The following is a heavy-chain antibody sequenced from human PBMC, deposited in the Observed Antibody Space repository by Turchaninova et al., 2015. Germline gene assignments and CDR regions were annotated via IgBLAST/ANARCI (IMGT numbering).Heavy chain of an antibody. Sequence: QVQLQQWGAGLLKPSETLSLTCAVYGGSVSGYYWSWIRQPPGRGLEWIGEIYQCGSTNYNPSLKSRVTISVDTSKNQFSLKLSSVTAADTAVYYCARAIARYFDYWGQGTLVTVSS. V-gene: IGHV4-34*01. CDR2: IYQCGST. J-gene: IGHJ4*02. CDR3: ARAIARYFDY. CDR1: GGSVSGYY. D-gene: IGHD3-22*01.